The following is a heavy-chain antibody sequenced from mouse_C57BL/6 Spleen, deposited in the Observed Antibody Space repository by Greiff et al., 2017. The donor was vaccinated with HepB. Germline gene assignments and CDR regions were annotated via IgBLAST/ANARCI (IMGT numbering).Heavy chain of an antibody. CDR1: GYSFTDYN. J-gene: IGHJ2*01. CDR2: INPNYGTT. V-gene: IGHV1-39*01. D-gene: IGHD1-1*01. Sequence: LQESGPELVKPGASVKISCKASGYSFTDYNMNWVKQSNGKSLEWIGVINPNYGTTSYNQKFKGKATLTVDQSSSTAYMQLNSLTSEDSAVYYCARSITTVVGYYFDYWGQGTTLTVSS. CDR3: ARSITTVVGYYFDY.